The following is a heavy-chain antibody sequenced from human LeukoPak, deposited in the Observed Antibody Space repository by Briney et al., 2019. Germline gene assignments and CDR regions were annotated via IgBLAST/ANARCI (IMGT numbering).Heavy chain of an antibody. V-gene: IGHV1-46*01. CDR2: INPSGGST. CDR1: GYTFTSYY. CDR3: ARDETNCSSTSCYPSNWFDP. Sequence: GASVKVSCKASGYTFTSYYMHWVRQAPGQGLESMGIINPSGGSTSYAQKFQGRVTMTRDTSTSTVYMELSSLRSEDTAVYYCARDETNCSSTSCYPSNWFDPWGQGTLVTVSS. D-gene: IGHD2-2*01. J-gene: IGHJ5*02.